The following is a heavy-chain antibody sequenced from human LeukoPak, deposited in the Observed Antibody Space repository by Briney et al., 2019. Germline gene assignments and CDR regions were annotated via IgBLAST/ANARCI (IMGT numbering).Heavy chain of an antibody. CDR1: GFTFSSYS. D-gene: IGHD3-22*01. Sequence: GGSLRLSCAASGFTFSSYSMNWVRQAPGKGLEWVSYISSSSSTIYYADSVKGRFTISRDNSKNTLYLQMNSLRAEDTAVYYCAREGYYYDSSGYYQRGLTFDIWGQGTMVTVSS. CDR2: ISSSSSTI. CDR3: AREGYYYDSSGYYQRGLTFDI. V-gene: IGHV3-48*01. J-gene: IGHJ3*02.